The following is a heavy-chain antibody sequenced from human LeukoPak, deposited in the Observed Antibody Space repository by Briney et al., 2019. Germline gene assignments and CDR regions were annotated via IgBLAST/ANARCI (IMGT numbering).Heavy chain of an antibody. V-gene: IGHV3-30*18. CDR1: GFTFSSYS. CDR3: AKGSYCSSTSCSFREDYYYYGMDV. J-gene: IGHJ6*02. D-gene: IGHD2-2*01. CDR2: ISYDGSNK. Sequence: PGGSLRLSCAASGFTFSSYSMHWVRQAPGKGLEWVAVISYDGSNKYYADSVKGRFTISRDNSKNTLYLQMNSLRAEDTAVYYCAKGSYCSSTSCSFREDYYYYGMDVWGQGTTVTVSS.